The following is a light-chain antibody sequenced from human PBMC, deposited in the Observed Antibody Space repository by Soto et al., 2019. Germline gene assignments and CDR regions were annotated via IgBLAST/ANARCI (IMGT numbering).Light chain of an antibody. CDR1: QTISSW. CDR2: DAS. V-gene: IGKV1-5*01. CDR3: HQYNSYHT. Sequence: DIQMTQSPSTLSASVGNRVTITCRASQTISSWLAWYQQKPGKAPKLLIYDASSLESGVPSRFSGRGSGTEFTLTISSLQPDDFATYYCHQYNSYHTFGGGTKVDI. J-gene: IGKJ4*01.